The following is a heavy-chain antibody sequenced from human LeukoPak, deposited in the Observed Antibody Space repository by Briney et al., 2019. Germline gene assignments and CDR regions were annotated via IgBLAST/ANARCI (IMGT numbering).Heavy chain of an antibody. CDR3: ARDLGYSSGGSCSYYYMDV. V-gene: IGHV1-46*01. J-gene: IGHJ6*03. CDR1: GYTFTCYY. Sequence: ASVKVSCKASGYTFTCYYMHWVRQAPGHGLEWMGIINPSGGSTSYAQKFQGRVAMTRDMSTSTVYMELSSLRSEDTAVYYCARDLGYSSGGSCSYYYMDVWGKGTTVTVSS. D-gene: IGHD2-15*01. CDR2: INPSGGST.